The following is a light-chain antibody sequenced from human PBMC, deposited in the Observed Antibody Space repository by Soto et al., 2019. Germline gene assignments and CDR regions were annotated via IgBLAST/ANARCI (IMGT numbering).Light chain of an antibody. CDR1: QSVSSN. J-gene: IGKJ2*01. CDR2: GAS. Sequence: EIVRTQSPATLSVSPGERATLSCRASQSVSSNLAWYQQKPGQSPRLLIYGASTRATGIPARFSGSGSGTEFTLTISSLQSEDFAVYSCQQYNNWPPKYTFGQGTKLEI. CDR3: QQYNNWPPKYT. V-gene: IGKV3-15*01.